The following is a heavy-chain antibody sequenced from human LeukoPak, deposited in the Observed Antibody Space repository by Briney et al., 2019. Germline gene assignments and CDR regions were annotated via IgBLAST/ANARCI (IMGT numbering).Heavy chain of an antibody. V-gene: IGHV4-4*07. CDR1: GGSISSYY. J-gene: IGHJ6*02. Sequence: SETLSLTCTVSGGSISSYYWSWIRQPAGKGLEWIGRIYTSGSTNYNPSLKSRVTMSVDTSKNQFSLKLSSVTAADTAVYYCARGLYYYGSGSFYYYYYGMDVWGQGTTVTVSS. CDR3: ARGLYYYGSGSFYYYYYGMDV. CDR2: IYTSGST. D-gene: IGHD3-10*01.